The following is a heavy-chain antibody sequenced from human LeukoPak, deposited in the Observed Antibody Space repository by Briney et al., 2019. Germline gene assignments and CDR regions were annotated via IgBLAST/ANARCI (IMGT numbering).Heavy chain of an antibody. CDR1: GFTFSSYG. J-gene: IGHJ6*02. Sequence: PGRSLRLSCATSGFTFSSYGMHWVRQAPGKGLEWVAAIWYDGSNKYYADSVKGRFTISRGNSKNTLYLQMNSLRAEDTAVYYCARGGYCSSTSCPHYYYGMDVWGQGTTVTVSS. CDR3: ARGGYCSSTSCPHYYYGMDV. CDR2: IWYDGSNK. V-gene: IGHV3-33*01. D-gene: IGHD2-2*01.